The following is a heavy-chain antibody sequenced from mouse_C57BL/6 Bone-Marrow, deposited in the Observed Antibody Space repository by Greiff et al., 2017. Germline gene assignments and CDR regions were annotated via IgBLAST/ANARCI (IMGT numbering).Heavy chain of an antibody. Sequence: VQGVESGPELVKPGASVKISCKASGYTFTDYYINWVKQTPGQGLEWIGWIFPGSGSTSYTEKFKGKATLTVDKSSSTAYMLLGSLTSEDSAVYFCARRGSSSRWYFDVWGTGTTVTVS. CDR1: GYTFTDYY. V-gene: IGHV1-75*01. CDR2: IFPGSGST. CDR3: ARRGSSSRWYFDV. J-gene: IGHJ1*03. D-gene: IGHD1-1*01.